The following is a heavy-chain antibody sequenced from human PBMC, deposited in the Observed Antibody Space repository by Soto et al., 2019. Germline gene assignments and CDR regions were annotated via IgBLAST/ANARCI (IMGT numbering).Heavy chain of an antibody. V-gene: IGHV3-74*01. CDR2: INSDGSST. J-gene: IGHJ5*02. CDR3: AREQIAAAGIGWFDP. D-gene: IGHD6-13*01. CDR1: GFTFSSYW. Sequence: GGSLRLSCAASGFTFSSYWMHWVRQAPGKGLVWVSRINSDGSSTSYADSVKGRFTISRDNAKNTLYLQMNSLRAEDTAVYYCAREQIAAAGIGWFDPWGQGTLVTVSS.